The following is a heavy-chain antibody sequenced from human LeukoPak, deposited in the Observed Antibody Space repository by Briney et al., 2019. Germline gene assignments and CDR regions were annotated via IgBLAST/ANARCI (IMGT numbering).Heavy chain of an antibody. CDR3: AKEPIVFNSGDYYLGAFNI. V-gene: IGHV3-23*01. CDR1: GFTFSSCA. D-gene: IGHD2-21*02. J-gene: IGHJ3*02. Sequence: GGSLRLSCAASGFTFSSCAMSWVRQAPGKGPEWVSAISGSGGKTWYADSVKGRFTISRDNSKNTLYLQMNSLRAEDTAVYYCAKEPIVFNSGDYYLGAFNIWGHGTMVTVSS. CDR2: ISGSGGKT.